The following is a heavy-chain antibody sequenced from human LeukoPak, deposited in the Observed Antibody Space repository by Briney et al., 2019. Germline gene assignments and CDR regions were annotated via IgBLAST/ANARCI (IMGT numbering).Heavy chain of an antibody. Sequence: GASVKVSCKASGYTFTDYYMHWVRQAPGQGLEWMGWINPNSGGTYYGQNFQDRVTMTRDTSISTAYMELSGLRFDDTAVYYCARDHGQTGYDFWGQGTLVTVPS. D-gene: IGHD1-1*01. V-gene: IGHV1-2*02. J-gene: IGHJ4*02. CDR3: ARDHGQTGYDF. CDR1: GYTFTDYY. CDR2: INPNSGGT.